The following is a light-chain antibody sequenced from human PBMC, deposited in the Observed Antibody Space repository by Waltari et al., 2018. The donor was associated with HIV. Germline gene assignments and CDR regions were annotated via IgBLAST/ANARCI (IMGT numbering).Light chain of an antibody. CDR2: WAS. J-gene: IGKJ1*01. Sequence: IVMTPSPDSLAVSLGGRATINWKSSRNVLYSSNNKNYFAWYQQKPGQPPKLLIYWASTRDSGVPDRYSGSGSGTDYTLTISSLQAEDVAVYYCQQYYSLPRTFGQGTKVEIK. V-gene: IGKV4-1*01. CDR1: RNVLYSSNNKNY. CDR3: QQYYSLPRT.